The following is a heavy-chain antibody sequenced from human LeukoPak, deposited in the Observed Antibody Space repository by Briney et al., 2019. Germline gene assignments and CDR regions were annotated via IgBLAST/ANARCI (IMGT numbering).Heavy chain of an antibody. V-gene: IGHV1-46*04. CDR3: ARVSTQDPIYYGAGRYDY. Sequence: ASVKVSCKASGYTFTSYYLHWVRQAPGQGLEWMGIINPSGGGISYAQKLQGRVTMTSDTSTSTVYMELSSLRSEDTAVYFCARVSTQDPIYYGAGRYDYWGQGTLVTVSS. CDR1: GYTFTSYY. D-gene: IGHD3-10*01. CDR2: INPSGGGI. J-gene: IGHJ4*01.